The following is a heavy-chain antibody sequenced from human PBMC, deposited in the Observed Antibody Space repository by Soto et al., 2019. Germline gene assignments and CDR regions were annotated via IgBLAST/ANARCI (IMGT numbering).Heavy chain of an antibody. CDR2: ISAYNGNT. Sequence: ASVKVSCKASGYTFTSYGISWVRQAPGQGLEWMGWISAYNGNTNYAQKLQGRVTMTTDTSTSTAYMELRSLRSDDTAVYYCARDSSGRYYYDFSAPTLPNDAFDIWGQGTMVTVSS. D-gene: IGHD3-22*01. J-gene: IGHJ3*02. V-gene: IGHV1-18*01. CDR1: GYTFTSYG. CDR3: ARDSSGRYYYDFSAPTLPNDAFDI.